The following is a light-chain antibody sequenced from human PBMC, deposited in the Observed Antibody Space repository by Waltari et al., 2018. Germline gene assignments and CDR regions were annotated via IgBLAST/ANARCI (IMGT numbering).Light chain of an antibody. CDR3: MQALQTPWA. CDR1: QTLLDTNGYNL. V-gene: IGKV2-28*01. CDR2: FGS. J-gene: IGKJ1*01. Sequence: DIVVTQSPLSLPVTPGEPASISCRSSQTLLDTNGYNLLDSYLQKPGQSPQHLIYFGSNRVSGVPYGFCGSGLGRDFTQNSCRGEAEDVRVYYVMQALQTPWAFGQGTNVEIK.